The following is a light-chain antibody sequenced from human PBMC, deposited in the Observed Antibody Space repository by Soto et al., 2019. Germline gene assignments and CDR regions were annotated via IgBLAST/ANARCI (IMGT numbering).Light chain of an antibody. CDR2: EVS. Sequence: QSVLTQPPSASGSPGQSVAISCTGTSSDVGGYNYVSWYQQHPGKAPKLMIYEVSKRPSGVPDRFSGSKSGNTAPLTASRLQAEDEADYYCSSYVGSNNFYVFGTGTKVTVL. J-gene: IGLJ1*01. CDR3: SSYVGSNNFYV. CDR1: SSDVGGYNY. V-gene: IGLV2-8*01.